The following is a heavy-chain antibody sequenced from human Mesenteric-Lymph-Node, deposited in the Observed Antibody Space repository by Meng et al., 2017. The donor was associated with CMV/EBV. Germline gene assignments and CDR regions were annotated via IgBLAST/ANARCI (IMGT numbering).Heavy chain of an antibody. CDR3: AKDPRSYYYDSSIDY. CDR2: IGDTPRHI. J-gene: IGHJ4*02. Sequence: NFYNYSMMLLRQAPRKGLEWVSSIGDTPRHIYYAESVKARFTISRDNSKNTLYLQMNSLRAEDTAVYYCAKDPRSYYYDSSIDYWGQGTLVTVSS. V-gene: IGHV3-21*04. D-gene: IGHD3-22*01. CDR1: NFYNYS.